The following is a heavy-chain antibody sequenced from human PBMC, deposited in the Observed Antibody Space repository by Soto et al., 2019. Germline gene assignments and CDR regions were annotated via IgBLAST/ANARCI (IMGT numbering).Heavy chain of an antibody. CDR3: ATDRPRRTSGYFFEY. CDR2: VSASGLNT. Sequence: EVQLLESGGKLVQPGGSLTLSCAASGFTFSTYAMAWVRQAPGKGLEWVSGVSASGLNTDYADPVKGRFYISRDNSKSPVSLLMNSLRAEDPALYYCATDRPRRTSGYFFEYWGPGTPVTVSS. D-gene: IGHD1-1*01. V-gene: IGHV3-23*01. CDR1: GFTFSTYA. J-gene: IGHJ4*02.